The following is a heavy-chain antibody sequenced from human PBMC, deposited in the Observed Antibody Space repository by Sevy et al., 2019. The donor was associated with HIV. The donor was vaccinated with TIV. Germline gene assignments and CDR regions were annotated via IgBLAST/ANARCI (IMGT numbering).Heavy chain of an antibody. CDR1: GGSISSYY. Sequence: SETLSLPCTVSGGSISSYYWSWIRQPPGKGLEWIGYIYYSGSTNYNPSLKSRVTISVDTSKNQFSLKLTSVTAADTAVYYCARDPGIAVAGEYYFDYWGQGTLVTVSS. V-gene: IGHV4-59*13. J-gene: IGHJ4*02. CDR3: ARDPGIAVAGEYYFDY. D-gene: IGHD6-19*01. CDR2: IYYSGST.